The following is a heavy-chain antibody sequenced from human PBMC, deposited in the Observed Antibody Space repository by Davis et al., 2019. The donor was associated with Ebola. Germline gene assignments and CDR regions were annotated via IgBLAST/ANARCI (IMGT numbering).Heavy chain of an antibody. CDR1: GGSFSGYY. D-gene: IGHD3-22*01. Sequence: MPSETLSLTCAVYGGSFSGYYWSWIRQPPGKGLEWIGEINHSGSTNYNPSLKSRVTISVDTSKNQFSLKLSSVTAADTAVYYCAGLPKYYYDSSGYFIGRYYFDYWGQGTLVTVSS. J-gene: IGHJ4*02. CDR2: INHSGST. V-gene: IGHV4-34*01. CDR3: AGLPKYYYDSSGYFIGRYYFDY.